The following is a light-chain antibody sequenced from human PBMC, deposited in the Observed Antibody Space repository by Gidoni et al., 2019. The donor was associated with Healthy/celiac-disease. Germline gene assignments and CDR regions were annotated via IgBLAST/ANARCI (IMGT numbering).Light chain of an antibody. CDR3: SSYTSSSLL. Sequence: QSALTQPASVSGSPGQSITISCTGTSSDVGGYNYVSWYQQHPGKAPKLMIYDVSNRLSGVSNRFSGSKSGNTASLTISGLQAEDEADYYCSSYTSSSLLIGGGTKLTVL. V-gene: IGLV2-14*01. J-gene: IGLJ2*01. CDR2: DVS. CDR1: SSDVGGYNY.